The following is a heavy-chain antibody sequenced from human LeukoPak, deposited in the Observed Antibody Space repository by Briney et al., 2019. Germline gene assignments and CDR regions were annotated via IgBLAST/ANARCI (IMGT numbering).Heavy chain of an antibody. Sequence: GESLKISCKGSGYSFTSYGISWVRQAPGQGLEWMGWISAYNGNTNYAQKLQGRVTMTTDTSTSTAYMELRSLRSDDTAVYYCARMVRGPYYFDYWGQGTLVTVSS. V-gene: IGHV1-18*01. D-gene: IGHD3-10*01. CDR1: GYSFTSYG. J-gene: IGHJ4*02. CDR2: ISAYNGNT. CDR3: ARMVRGPYYFDY.